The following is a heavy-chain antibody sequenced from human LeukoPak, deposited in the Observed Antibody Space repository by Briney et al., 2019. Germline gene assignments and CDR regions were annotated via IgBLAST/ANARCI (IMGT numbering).Heavy chain of an antibody. Sequence: SQTLSLTCTVSGGSISSGVYYWSWIRQHPGRGLEWIGYMYYSGSPYYNPSLKSRVTISVDTSKNQFSLKLRSVTAADTAVYYCARDRIGTYYYDQWGQGTLVTVSS. CDR1: GGSISSGVYY. CDR3: ARDRIGTYYYDQ. V-gene: IGHV4-31*03. CDR2: MYYSGSP. D-gene: IGHD1-1*01. J-gene: IGHJ4*02.